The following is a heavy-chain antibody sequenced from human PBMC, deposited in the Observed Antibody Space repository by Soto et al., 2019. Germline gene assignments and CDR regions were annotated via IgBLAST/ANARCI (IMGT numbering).Heavy chain of an antibody. Sequence: GASVKVSCKASGGTFSSYTISWVRQAPGQGLEWMGRIIPILGIANYAQKFQGRVTITADKSTSTAYMELSSLRSEDTVVYYCARFPTPFPGIEEAGGDDYWGQGTLVTVSS. CDR3: ARFPTPFPGIEEAGGDDY. CDR1: GGTFSSYT. J-gene: IGHJ4*02. CDR2: IIPILGIA. D-gene: IGHD6-13*01. V-gene: IGHV1-69*02.